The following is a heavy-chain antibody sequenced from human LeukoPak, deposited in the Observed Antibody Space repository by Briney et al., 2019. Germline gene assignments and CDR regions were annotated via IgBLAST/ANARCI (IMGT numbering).Heavy chain of an antibody. D-gene: IGHD4/OR15-4a*01. Sequence: SETLSLTCTVSGGSISSYYWSWIRQPPGKGLEWIGYIYYSGSTNYNPSLKSRVTISVDTSKNQFSLKLSSVTAADTAVYYCARGGAEYYFDYWGQGTLVTVSS. J-gene: IGHJ4*02. CDR1: GGSISSYY. CDR2: IYYSGST. CDR3: ARGGAEYYFDY. V-gene: IGHV4-59*08.